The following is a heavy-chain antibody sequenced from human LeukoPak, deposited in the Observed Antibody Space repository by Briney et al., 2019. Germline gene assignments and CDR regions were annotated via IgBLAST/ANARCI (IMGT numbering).Heavy chain of an antibody. D-gene: IGHD5-18*01. V-gene: IGHV1-18*01. CDR2: ISAYNGNT. CDR1: GYTFTSYG. Sequence: ASVKVSCKASGYTFTSYGISWVRQAPGQGLGWVGWISAYNGNTNYAQKLQGRVTMTTDTSTSTAYMELRSLRSDDTAVYYCARAIEDGEWEPSYGYGYWGQGTLVTVSS. J-gene: IGHJ4*02. CDR3: ARAIEDGEWEPSYGYGY.